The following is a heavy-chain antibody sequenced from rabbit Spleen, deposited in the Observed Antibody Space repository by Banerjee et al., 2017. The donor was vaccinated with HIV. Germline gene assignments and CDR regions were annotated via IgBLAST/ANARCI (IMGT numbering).Heavy chain of an antibody. CDR2: INASTGKP. Sequence: EQLEESGGGLVQPEGSLTLTCKASGFSFSDRDVMCWVRQAPGKGLEWIACINASTGKPVYATWAKGRFTISRTSSTTVTLRMTSLTAADRATYFCARDLSSTSGDVFELWGPGTLVTVS. J-gene: IGHJ4*01. V-gene: IGHV1S45*01. D-gene: IGHD1-1*01. CDR1: GFSFSDRDV. CDR3: ARDLSSTSGDVFEL.